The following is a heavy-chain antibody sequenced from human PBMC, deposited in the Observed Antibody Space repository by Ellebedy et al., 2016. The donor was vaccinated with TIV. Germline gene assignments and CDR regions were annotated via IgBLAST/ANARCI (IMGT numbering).Heavy chain of an antibody. V-gene: IGHV3-7*03. J-gene: IGHJ4*02. CDR2: IKPDGSDT. Sequence: GESLKISCAASGFMFSSEWMSWVRQAPGKGLEWVAKIKPDGSDTYYVDSVRGRLTVSRDNAKNSLYLQMNSLRAEDTAVYYCTKETWFRMDYWGQGALVTVSS. CDR3: TKETWFRMDY. CDR1: GFMFSSEW. D-gene: IGHD3-10*01.